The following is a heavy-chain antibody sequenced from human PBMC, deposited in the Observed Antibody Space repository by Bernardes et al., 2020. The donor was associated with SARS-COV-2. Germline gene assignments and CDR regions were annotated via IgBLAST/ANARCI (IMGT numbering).Heavy chain of an antibody. CDR3: ARARYSAYTPVYYYGMDV. V-gene: IGHV4-59*01. J-gene: IGHJ6*02. D-gene: IGHD5-12*01. CDR2: MYYIGSA. CDR1: GGSITDYY. Sequence: SETLSLTCTVSGGSITDYYWSWIRQSPGKGLEWVGHMYYIGSAIYNPSLKGRVTMSIDTSEKQFSLKMTSVTAADTAVYYCARARYSAYTPVYYYGMDVWGQGTTVTVSS.